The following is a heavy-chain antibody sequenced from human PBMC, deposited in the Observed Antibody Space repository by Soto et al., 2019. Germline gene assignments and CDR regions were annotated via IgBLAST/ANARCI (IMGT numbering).Heavy chain of an antibody. J-gene: IGHJ4*02. CDR1: GGSISIYY. CDR3: ARGGLYYDSSGEFDY. D-gene: IGHD3-22*01. Sequence: KPSETLSLTCTVSGGSISIYYWSWIRQPPGKGLEWIGYIYYSGSTNYNPSLKSRVTISVDTSKNQFSLKLSSVTAADTAVYYCARGGLYYDSSGEFDYWGQGTLVTVSS. CDR2: IYYSGST. V-gene: IGHV4-59*01.